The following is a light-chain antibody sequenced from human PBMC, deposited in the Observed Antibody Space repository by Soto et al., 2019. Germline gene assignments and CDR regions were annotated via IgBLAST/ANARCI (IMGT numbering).Light chain of an antibody. CDR1: QTIANN. Sequence: ETVMTQSPATLSVSPGERATLSCRASQTIANNLAWYQQRPGQAPRLLIYGASTRATGIPARFSGSGSGTHFTLTISSLQSEDFPIYYCQQYNNSPPYTFGQGTKLEIK. J-gene: IGKJ2*01. V-gene: IGKV3-15*01. CDR3: QQYNNSPPYT. CDR2: GAS.